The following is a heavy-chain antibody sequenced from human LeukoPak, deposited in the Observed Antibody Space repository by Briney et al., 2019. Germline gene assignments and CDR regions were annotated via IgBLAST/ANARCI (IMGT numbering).Heavy chain of an antibody. CDR3: TRVRPYDSGCFDC. CDR1: GFTFDYIW. V-gene: IGHV3-15*01. J-gene: IGHJ4*02. Sequence: GGSLRLSCAASGFTFDYIWMSWVRQAPGKGLEWVGRIKRKTDGETTDYAAQGKGRFTLSRDDSKNTLYLQMNSLKIEDTAVYYCTRVRPYDSGCFDCWGQGTLVTVSS. D-gene: IGHD6-19*01. CDR2: IKRKTDGETT.